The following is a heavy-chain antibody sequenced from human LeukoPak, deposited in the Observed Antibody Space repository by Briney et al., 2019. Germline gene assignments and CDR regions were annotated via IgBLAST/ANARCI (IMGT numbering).Heavy chain of an antibody. CDR2: ISYNGGST. CDR3: ARDPYSGSYGNYYYYFVDV. V-gene: IGHV3-64*02. J-gene: IGHJ6*03. Sequence: GGSLRLSCAASGFTFTNYAMHWVRQTPGKGLEYVSAISYNGGSTYYADSVKGRFTISRDDSKNTLYLQMGSLIPEDTAVYYCARDPYSGSYGNYYYYFVDVWGKGTTVTISS. D-gene: IGHD1-26*01. CDR1: GFTFTNYA.